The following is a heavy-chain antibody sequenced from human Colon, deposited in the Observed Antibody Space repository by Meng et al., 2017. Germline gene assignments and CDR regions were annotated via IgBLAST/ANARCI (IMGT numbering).Heavy chain of an antibody. Sequence: QVQLQESGPGLVKPSETLSLTCTVSGDSIASGDYFWSWIRQPPGKGLEWSGYIYYSGSAYYNPSLRSPVTISLDMSNNQFSLKLSSVTAADTAVYYCARLFCSGGSCSRGGGFDIWGQGTMVTVSS. CDR1: GDSIASGDYF. J-gene: IGHJ3*02. D-gene: IGHD2-15*01. CDR2: IYYSGSA. V-gene: IGHV4-30-4*01. CDR3: ARLFCSGGSCSRGGGFDI.